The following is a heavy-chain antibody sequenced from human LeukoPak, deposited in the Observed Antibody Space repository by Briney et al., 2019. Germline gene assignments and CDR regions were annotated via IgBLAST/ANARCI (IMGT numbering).Heavy chain of an antibody. Sequence: GGSLRLSCAASGFTFSSYAMSWVRQAPGKGLEWVSAISGSGGSTYYADSVKGRFTISRDNSKNTLYLQMNSLRAEDTAVYYCAKDPDSSWFIYDDYWGQGTLVTVSS. J-gene: IGHJ4*02. CDR1: GFTFSSYA. D-gene: IGHD6-13*01. V-gene: IGHV3-23*01. CDR2: ISGSGGST. CDR3: AKDPDSSWFIYDDY.